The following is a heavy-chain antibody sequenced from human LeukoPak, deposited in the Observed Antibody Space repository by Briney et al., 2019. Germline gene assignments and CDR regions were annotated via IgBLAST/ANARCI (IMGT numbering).Heavy chain of an antibody. CDR1: GFTFSSYG. V-gene: IGHV3-33*07. CDR3: ARGPYCSGGSCYRPLDAFDI. CDR2: IWYDGSNK. J-gene: IGHJ3*02. D-gene: IGHD2-15*01. Sequence: PGGSLGLSCAASGFTFSSYGMYWVRQAPGKGLEWVAVIWYDGSNKYYADSVKGRFTISRDNSKNTLYLQMNSLRAEDTAVYYCARGPYCSGGSCYRPLDAFDIWGQGTMVTVSS.